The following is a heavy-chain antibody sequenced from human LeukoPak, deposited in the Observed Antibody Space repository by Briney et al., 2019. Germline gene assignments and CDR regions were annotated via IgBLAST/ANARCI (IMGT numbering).Heavy chain of an antibody. D-gene: IGHD6-6*01. CDR1: GGSFSPYG. J-gene: IGHJ6*03. Sequence: SVKVSCKASGGSFSPYGLSWVRQAPGQGREWRGGIIPFLGKENYAQRFQGRVTITTDDSTRTVYMALSSLTSEDTAVYYCARGELVRDGYYYYYYMDVWGKGTTVTVSS. CDR2: IIPFLGKE. CDR3: ARGELVRDGYYYYYYMDV. V-gene: IGHV1-69*05.